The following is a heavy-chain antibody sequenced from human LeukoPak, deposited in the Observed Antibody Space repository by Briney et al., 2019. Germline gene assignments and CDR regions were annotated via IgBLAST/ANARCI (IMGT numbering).Heavy chain of an antibody. CDR2: IHYSGST. Sequence: PSETLSLTCTVPGGSISSYYWSWLRQPPGQGLEWIEYIHYSGSTNYNPSLKSRVTISVDTSKNQFSLKLSSVTAADTAVYYCASLAPEAVAAYFDYWGQGTLVTVSS. V-gene: IGHV4-59*08. J-gene: IGHJ4*02. CDR1: GGSISSYY. D-gene: IGHD6-19*01. CDR3: ASLAPEAVAAYFDY.